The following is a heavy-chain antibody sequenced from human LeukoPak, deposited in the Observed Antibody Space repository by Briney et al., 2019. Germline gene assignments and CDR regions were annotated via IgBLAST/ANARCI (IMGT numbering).Heavy chain of an antibody. V-gene: IGHV3-30*03. D-gene: IGHD1-26*01. CDR2: ISYDGSNK. CDR1: GFTFSSYG. J-gene: IGHJ4*02. CDR3: ARARGSYSFDY. Sequence: GRSLRLSCAASGFTFSSYGMHWVRQAPGKGLEWVAVISYDGSNKYYADSVKGRCTISRDNAKNSLYLQVNSLRVEDTAVYYCARARGSYSFDYWGQGTLVTVSS.